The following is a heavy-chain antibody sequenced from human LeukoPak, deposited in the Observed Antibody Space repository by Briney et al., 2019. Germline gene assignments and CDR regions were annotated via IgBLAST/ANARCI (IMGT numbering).Heavy chain of an antibody. J-gene: IGHJ3*02. CDR1: GGSFSGYY. Sequence: SETLSLTCAVYGGSFSGYYWSWIRQPPGKGLEWIGEINHSGSTNYNPSPKSRVTISVDTSKNQFSLKLTSVTAADTAVYYCARRAGATGAFDIWGQGTMVTVSS. CDR2: INHSGST. CDR3: ARRAGATGAFDI. D-gene: IGHD1-26*01. V-gene: IGHV4-34*01.